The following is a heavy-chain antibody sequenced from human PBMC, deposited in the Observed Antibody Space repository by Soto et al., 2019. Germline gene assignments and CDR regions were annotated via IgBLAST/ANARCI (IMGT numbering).Heavy chain of an antibody. Sequence: PSVKVSCKASGYTFTSYGISWVRQAPGQGLEWMGWISAYNGNTNYAQKLQGRVTMTTDTSTSTAYMELRSLRSDDTAVYYCARGNGLAARPSYYYYYYYMDVWGKGTTVTVSS. J-gene: IGHJ6*03. D-gene: IGHD6-6*01. V-gene: IGHV1-18*01. CDR1: GYTFTSYG. CDR3: ARGNGLAARPSYYYYYYYMDV. CDR2: ISAYNGNT.